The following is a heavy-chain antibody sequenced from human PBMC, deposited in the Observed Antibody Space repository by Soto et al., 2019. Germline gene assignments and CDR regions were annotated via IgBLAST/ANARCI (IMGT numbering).Heavy chain of an antibody. Sequence: PSETLSLTCTVSGCSTSGYFWSWIRQPPGKGLEWIGYIYYSGSTKYNPSLKSRVTISADTSKKQFSLKLSSVTAADTAVYYCARDRSLDYWGQGILVTVSS. CDR3: ARDRSLDY. CDR2: IYYSGST. CDR1: GCSTSGYF. J-gene: IGHJ4*02. V-gene: IGHV4-59*01.